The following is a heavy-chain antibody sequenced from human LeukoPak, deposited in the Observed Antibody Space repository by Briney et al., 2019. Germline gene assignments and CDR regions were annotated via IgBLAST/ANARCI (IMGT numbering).Heavy chain of an antibody. CDR3: ARGRGRAGEPFDY. J-gene: IGHJ4*02. D-gene: IGHD1-14*01. CDR2: IYYSGST. Sequence: TASETLSLTCTVSGASISSYYWSWIQQPPGKGLEWIGYIYYSGSTNYNPSLKSRVTISVDTSKKQFSLNLSSVTAADTAVYYCARGRGRAGEPFDYWGQGTLVTVSS. V-gene: IGHV4-59*01. CDR1: GASISSYY.